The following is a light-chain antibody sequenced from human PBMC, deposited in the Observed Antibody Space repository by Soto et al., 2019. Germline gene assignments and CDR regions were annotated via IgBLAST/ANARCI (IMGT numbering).Light chain of an antibody. Sequence: QSVLTQPPSASGSPGQSVTISCTGTSSDVGGYNYVSWYQQHPGKVPKLMVYEVNKRPSGVPDRFSGSKSGNTACLTVSGLQAEDEADYYCTSYAGGNNVFGTGTKLTVL. CDR3: TSYAGGNNV. V-gene: IGLV2-8*01. CDR2: EVN. J-gene: IGLJ1*01. CDR1: SSDVGGYNY.